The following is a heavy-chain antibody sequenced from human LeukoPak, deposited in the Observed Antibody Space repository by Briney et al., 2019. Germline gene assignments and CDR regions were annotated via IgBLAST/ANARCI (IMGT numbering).Heavy chain of an antibody. Sequence: GRSLRLSCAASGFTFSSYGMHWVRQAPGKGLEWVAVIWYDGSNKYYADSVKGRFTISRDNPKNTLYLQMNSLRAEDTAVYYCARDGYCSSTSCYIVPNYYYYGMDVWGQGTTVTVSS. CDR1: GFTFSSYG. D-gene: IGHD2-2*03. J-gene: IGHJ6*02. CDR2: IWYDGSNK. V-gene: IGHV3-33*01. CDR3: ARDGYCSSTSCYIVPNYYYYGMDV.